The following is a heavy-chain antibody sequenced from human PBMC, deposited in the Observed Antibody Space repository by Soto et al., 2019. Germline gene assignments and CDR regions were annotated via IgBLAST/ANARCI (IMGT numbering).Heavy chain of an antibody. CDR1: GYTFTSYG. J-gene: IGHJ5*02. V-gene: IGHV1-18*01. CDR3: ARNFGSTGYCSRTSCPWAVWFDP. D-gene: IGHD2-2*01. CDR2: ISAYNGNT. Sequence: ASVKVSCKASGYTFTSYGISWVRQAPGQGLEWMGWISAYNGNTNYAQKLQGRVTMTTDTSTSTAYMELRSLRSDDTAVYYCARNFGSTGYCSRTSCPWAVWFDPWGQGTLVTVSS.